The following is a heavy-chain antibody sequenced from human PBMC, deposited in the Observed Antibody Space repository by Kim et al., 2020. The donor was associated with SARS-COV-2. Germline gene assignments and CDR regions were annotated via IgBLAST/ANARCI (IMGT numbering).Heavy chain of an antibody. D-gene: IGHD2-2*01. J-gene: IGHJ4*02. V-gene: IGHV4-34*01. Sequence: SETLSLTCAVYGGSFSGYYWGWIRQPPGKELEWIGEITHSGSTNYNPSLKSRVTLSADKSKNQFSLRLNSVTAADTAVNYFARGPMPSGPSDYWGQGIL. CDR1: GGSFSGYY. CDR2: ITHSGST. CDR3: ARGPMPSGPSDY.